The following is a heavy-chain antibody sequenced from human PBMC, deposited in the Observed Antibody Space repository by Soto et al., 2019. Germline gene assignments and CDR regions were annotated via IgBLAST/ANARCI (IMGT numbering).Heavy chain of an antibody. D-gene: IGHD2-15*01. CDR3: ARPSGGRYCSGGSCYAGAFDI. V-gene: IGHV5-51*01. J-gene: IGHJ3*02. CDR2: IYPGDSDT. CDR1: GYSFTSYW. Sequence: GESLKISCKGSGYSFTSYWIGWVRQMPGKGLEWMGIIYPGDSDTRYRPSFPGQVTISADKSISTAYLQWSSLKASDTAMYYCARPSGGRYCSGGSCYAGAFDIWGQGTMVTVSS.